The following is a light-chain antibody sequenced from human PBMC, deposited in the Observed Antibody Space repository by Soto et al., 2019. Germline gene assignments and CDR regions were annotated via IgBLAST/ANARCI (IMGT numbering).Light chain of an antibody. CDR3: AAWDGSLNAYV. Sequence: QSVLTQPPSASGTPGQRVTISCSGSSSNIGSNAVNWYQQFPGTAPKLLIYTDNQRPSGVPDRFSGSKSGTSASLAISGLQSEDEADYFCAAWDGSLNAYVFGTGTSSPS. V-gene: IGLV1-44*01. CDR1: SSNIGSNA. CDR2: TDN. J-gene: IGLJ1*01.